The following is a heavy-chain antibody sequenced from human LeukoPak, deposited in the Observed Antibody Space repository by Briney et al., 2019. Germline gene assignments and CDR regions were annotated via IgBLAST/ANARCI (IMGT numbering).Heavy chain of an antibody. CDR1: GGSISSGSYY. D-gene: IGHD3-10*01. CDR3: ATSLWFGELYYYYMDV. CDR2: IYTSGST. V-gene: IGHV4-61*02. Sequence: SETLSLTCTVSGGSISSGSYYWSWIRQPAGKGLEWIGRIYTSGSTNYNPSLKSRVTISVDTSKNQFSLKLSSVTAADTAVYYCATSLWFGELYYYYMDVWGKGTTVTISS. J-gene: IGHJ6*03.